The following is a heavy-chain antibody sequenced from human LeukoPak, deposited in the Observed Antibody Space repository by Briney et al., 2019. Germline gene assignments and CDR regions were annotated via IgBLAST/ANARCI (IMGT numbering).Heavy chain of an antibody. CDR1: GFTFSAYA. Sequence: GGSLRLSCAASGFTFSAYAMTWVRQAPGKGLEWVSSISGRGGSTYYADSVRGRFTISRDNAKNTLSLQISSLRPDDTAVYYCAREQDGSGLYDPLDIWGKGTMVIVSS. D-gene: IGHD3-22*01. CDR3: AREQDGSGLYDPLDI. J-gene: IGHJ3*02. V-gene: IGHV3-23*01. CDR2: ISGRGGST.